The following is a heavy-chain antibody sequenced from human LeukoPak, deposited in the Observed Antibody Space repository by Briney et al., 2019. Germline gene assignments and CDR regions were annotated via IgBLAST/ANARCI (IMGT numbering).Heavy chain of an antibody. CDR3: TRDREAAAGINALDI. J-gene: IGHJ3*02. V-gene: IGHV3-49*04. D-gene: IGHD6-13*01. Sequence: GGSLSLSCATSGGTFGDYAVSWVRQAPGKGPEWLGFITSKPYGGTAEYAASVKGRFTISRDDSKSLAYLQMNSLKTEDTAVYYCTRDREAAAGINALDIWGQGTMVTVSS. CDR2: ITSKPYGGTA. CDR1: GGTFGDYA.